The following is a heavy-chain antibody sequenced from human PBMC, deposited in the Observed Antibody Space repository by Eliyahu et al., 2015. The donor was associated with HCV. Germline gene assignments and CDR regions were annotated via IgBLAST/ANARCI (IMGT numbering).Heavy chain of an antibody. Sequence: QVQLVQSGAEVKKPGSSVXVSCKASXXXFXSYAISWVRQAPGQGLEXMGGIIPIFGTANYAQKFQGRVTITADESTSTAYMELSSLRSEDTAVYYCARLRNDYSNYRVWYFDLWGRGTLVTVSS. CDR3: ARLRNDYSNYRVWYFDL. CDR2: IIPIFGTA. D-gene: IGHD4-11*01. V-gene: IGHV1-69*01. CDR1: XXXFXSYA. J-gene: IGHJ2*01.